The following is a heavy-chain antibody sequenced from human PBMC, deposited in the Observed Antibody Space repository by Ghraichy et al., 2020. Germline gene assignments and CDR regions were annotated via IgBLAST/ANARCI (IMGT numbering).Heavy chain of an antibody. V-gene: IGHV3-7*01. CDR2: IKEDGSKK. CDR3: ASLYDISGYWLDR. Sequence: GGSLRLSCAASGFTFSNYWMSWVRQAPGKGLEWVANIKEDGSKKYYVDSVEGRFTISRDNAKNSLYLQMNSLRAEDTAVYYCASLYDISGYWLDRWGQGTLVTVSS. J-gene: IGHJ5*02. CDR1: GFTFSNYW. D-gene: IGHD3-22*01.